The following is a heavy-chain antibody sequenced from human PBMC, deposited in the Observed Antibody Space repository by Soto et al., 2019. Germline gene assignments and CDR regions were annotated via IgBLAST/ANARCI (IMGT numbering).Heavy chain of an antibody. D-gene: IGHD2-15*01. CDR3: VGDRTGSGGAPFDY. Sequence: KPSETLSLTCTVSGGSISRSGYYWSWIRQHPGKGLEWIGYIYYSGSTYYSPSLKIRLNFSVDTSKNQFSLKLNSVTAADTAVYYCVGDRTGSGGAPFDYWGQGTLVTVSS. CDR1: GGSISRSGYY. J-gene: IGHJ4*02. V-gene: IGHV4-31*03. CDR2: IYYSGST.